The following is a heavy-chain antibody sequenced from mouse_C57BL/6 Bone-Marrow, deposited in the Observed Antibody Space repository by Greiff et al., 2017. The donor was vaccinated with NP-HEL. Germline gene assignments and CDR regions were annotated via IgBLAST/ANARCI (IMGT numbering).Heavy chain of an antibody. CDR2: IYPGSGST. CDR3: ARWLLWFAY. J-gene: IGHJ3*01. D-gene: IGHD2-3*01. CDR1: GYTFTSYW. Sequence: VKLVESGAELVKPGASVKMSCKASGYTFTSYWITWVKQRPGQGLEWIGDIYPGSGSTNYNEKFKSKATLTVDTSSSTAYMQLSSLTSEDSAVYYCARWLLWFAYWGQGTLVTVSA. V-gene: IGHV1-55*01.